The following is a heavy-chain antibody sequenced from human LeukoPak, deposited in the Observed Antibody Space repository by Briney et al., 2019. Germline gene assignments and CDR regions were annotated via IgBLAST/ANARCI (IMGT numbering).Heavy chain of an antibody. J-gene: IGHJ4*02. D-gene: IGHD3-16*01. V-gene: IGHV3-30*03. CDR1: GHTFTEHC. CDR2: ISYDASSE. CDR3: ATDYGKDPLYFDY. Sequence: PGGSLRLSCPPSGHTFTEHCTLWVRQAAPNGLEWLAVISYDASSEYYADSVKGRFTISRDNSKNTLYLQMSSLRAEDTAVYYCATDYGKDPLYFDYWGQGTLVTVSS.